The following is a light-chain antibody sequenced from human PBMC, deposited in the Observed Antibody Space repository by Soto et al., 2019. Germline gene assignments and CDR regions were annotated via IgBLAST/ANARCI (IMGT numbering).Light chain of an antibody. CDR3: GSYSSTTTREV. V-gene: IGLV2-14*01. CDR2: EVT. J-gene: IGLJ1*01. Sequence: QSVPAQPASVSGSPGQSITISCTGASSKVGGYDFVSWYQHHPGTPPKLIIYEVTQRPSGVSHRFSGSKSASTASLTISGLQVEDEADYFCGSYSSTTTREVFGTGTKVTVL. CDR1: SSKVGGYDF.